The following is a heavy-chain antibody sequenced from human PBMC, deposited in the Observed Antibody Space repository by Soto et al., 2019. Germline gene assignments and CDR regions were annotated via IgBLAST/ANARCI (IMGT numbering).Heavy chain of an antibody. CDR1: GDSISSGGYY. V-gene: IGHV4-30-2*01. J-gene: IGHJ4*02. CDR2: IYHSGFT. Sequence: QLQLQESASGLVKPSQTLSLTCAVSGDSISSGGYYWNWIRQPPGKGLEWIGYIYHSGFTRYSPHLTSRVTISVDKYKNQFYLNLTSVTAADTDVYSCARESRDGGIFDYGGQGILVTVSS. CDR3: ARESRDGGIFDY.